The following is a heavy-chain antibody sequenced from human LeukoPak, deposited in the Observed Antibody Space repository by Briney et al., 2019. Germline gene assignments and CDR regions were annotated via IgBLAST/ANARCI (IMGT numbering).Heavy chain of an antibody. D-gene: IGHD4-11*01. CDR1: RFTFSSYG. CDR3: ATWPTVTTSSAFDY. J-gene: IGHJ4*02. V-gene: IGHV3-30*02. CDR2: IRYDGSNK. Sequence: GGSLRLSCAASRFTFSSYGMHWVRQALGKGLEWVAFIRYDGSNKYYADSVKGRFTISRDNSKNTLYLQMNSLRAEDTAVYYCATWPTVTTSSAFDYWGQGTLVTVSS.